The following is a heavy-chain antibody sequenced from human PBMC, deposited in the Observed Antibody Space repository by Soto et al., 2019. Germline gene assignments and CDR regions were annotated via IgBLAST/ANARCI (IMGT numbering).Heavy chain of an antibody. CDR3: AKDIAAAAPLYFQH. Sequence: PGGSLRHSCAASGVTFDDYAMDGVRQAPGKGLEWVSGISWNSGSIGYADSVKGRFTISRDNAKNSLYLQMNSLRAEDTALYYCAKDIAAAAPLYFQHWGQGTLVTVSS. D-gene: IGHD6-13*01. CDR2: ISWNSGSI. V-gene: IGHV3-9*01. CDR1: GVTFDDYA. J-gene: IGHJ1*01.